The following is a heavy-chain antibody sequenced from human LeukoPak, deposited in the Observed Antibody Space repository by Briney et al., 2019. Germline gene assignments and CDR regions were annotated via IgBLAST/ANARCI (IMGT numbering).Heavy chain of an antibody. Sequence: SGTLSLTCAVSGGSISSSNWWSWVRQPPGKGLEWIGEIYHSGSTNYNPSLKSRVTISVDTSKNQFSLKLSSVTAADTAVYYCARDRGVAYCSGGSCLTPPYDYWGQGTLVTVSS. J-gene: IGHJ4*02. V-gene: IGHV4-4*02. CDR2: IYHSGST. CDR1: GGSISSSNW. CDR3: ARDRGVAYCSGGSCLTPPYDY. D-gene: IGHD2-15*01.